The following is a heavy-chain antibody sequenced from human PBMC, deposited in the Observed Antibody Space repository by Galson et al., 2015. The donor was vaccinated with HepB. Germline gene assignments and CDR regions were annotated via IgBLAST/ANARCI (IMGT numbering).Heavy chain of an antibody. Sequence: SLRLSCAASGFVVSSNYMSWIRQAPGKGLEWVSTIHSAGRTYHTDSVKGRFTISRRDSKNTLYLQMNSLRAEDTAVYYCASRFYGGSNRLDYWGLGTLVTVSS. CDR2: IHSAGRT. J-gene: IGHJ4*02. CDR1: GFVVSSNY. V-gene: IGHV3-53*01. D-gene: IGHD4-23*01. CDR3: ASRFYGGSNRLDY.